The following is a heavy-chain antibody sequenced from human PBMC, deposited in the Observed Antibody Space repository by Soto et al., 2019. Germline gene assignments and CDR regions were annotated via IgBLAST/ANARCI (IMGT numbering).Heavy chain of an antibody. CDR1: GFTFSSYA. CDR3: ARESRYQLLKSFDY. V-gene: IGHV3-30-3*01. J-gene: IGHJ4*02. Sequence: QVQLVESGGGVVQPGRSLRLSCAASGFTFSSYAMHWVRQAPGKGLEWVAVISYDGSNKYYADSVKGRFTISRDNSKNPLYLQMNSLRAEDTAVYYCARESRYQLLKSFDYWGQGTLVTVSS. CDR2: ISYDGSNK. D-gene: IGHD2-2*01.